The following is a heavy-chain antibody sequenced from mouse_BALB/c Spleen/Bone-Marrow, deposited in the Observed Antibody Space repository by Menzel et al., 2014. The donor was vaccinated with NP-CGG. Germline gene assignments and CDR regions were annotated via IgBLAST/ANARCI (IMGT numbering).Heavy chain of an antibody. CDR1: GFDFSRYW. V-gene: IGHV4-1*02. Sequence: EVKVEESGGGLVQPGGSLKLSCAASGFDFSRYWMSWVRQAPGKGLEWIGEINPDSSTINYTPSPKDKFIISGDNAKNTLYLQMSKVRSEDTALYYCARNWDVGFAYWGQGTLVTVSA. D-gene: IGHD4-1*01. J-gene: IGHJ3*01. CDR2: INPDSSTI. CDR3: ARNWDVGFAY.